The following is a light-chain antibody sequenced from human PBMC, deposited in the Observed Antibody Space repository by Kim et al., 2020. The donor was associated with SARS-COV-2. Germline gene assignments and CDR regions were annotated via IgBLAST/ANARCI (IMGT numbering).Light chain of an antibody. V-gene: IGKV3-20*01. CDR3: QQYGSSPQT. Sequence: TPVERATTACRASQGVSSSYLAWYQQKPGQAPRLLIYGASSRATGIPDKFSGSGSGTDFTLTISRLEAEDFAMYYCQQYGSSPQTFGQGTKVDIK. CDR2: GAS. J-gene: IGKJ1*01. CDR1: QGVSSSY.